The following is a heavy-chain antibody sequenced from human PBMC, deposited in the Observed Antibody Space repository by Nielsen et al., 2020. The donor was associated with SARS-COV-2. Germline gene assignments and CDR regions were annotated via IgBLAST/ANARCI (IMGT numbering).Heavy chain of an antibody. CDR2: ISYDGSNK. D-gene: IGHD5-18*01. CDR3: AKPARGYSYGYHYFDY. Sequence: GESLKISCAASGFTFSSYGMHWVRQAPGKGLEWVAVISYDGSNKYYADSVKGRFTISRDNSKNTLYLQMNSLRAEDTAVYYCAKPARGYSYGYHYFDYWGQGTLVTVSS. J-gene: IGHJ4*02. CDR1: GFTFSSYG. V-gene: IGHV3-30*18.